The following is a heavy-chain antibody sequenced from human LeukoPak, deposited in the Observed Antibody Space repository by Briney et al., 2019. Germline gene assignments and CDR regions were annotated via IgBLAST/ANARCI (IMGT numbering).Heavy chain of an antibody. CDR3: AKDVSGYVYYFDY. V-gene: IGHV3-30*18. D-gene: IGHD5-12*01. CDR1: GFTFSSYG. CDR2: ISYDGSNK. Sequence: HPGGSLRLSCAASGFTFSSYGMHWVRQAPGKGLEWVAVISYDGSNKYYADSVKGRFTISRDNSKNTLYLQMNSLRAEDTAVYYCAKDVSGYVYYFDYWGQGTLVTVSS. J-gene: IGHJ4*02.